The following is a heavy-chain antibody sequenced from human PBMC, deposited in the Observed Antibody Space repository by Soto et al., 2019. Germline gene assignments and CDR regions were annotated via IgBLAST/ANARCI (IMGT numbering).Heavy chain of an antibody. CDR1: GGTFSSYA. CDR2: IIPIFGTA. CDR3: ARDQPYSSSSGYYYYGMDV. D-gene: IGHD6-6*01. V-gene: IGHV1-69*13. Sequence: ASVKVSCKASGGTFSSYAISWVRQAPGQGLEWMGGIIPIFGTANYAQKFQGRVTITADESTSTAYMELSSLRSEDTAVYYCARDQPYSSSSGYYYYGMDVWGQGTTVTVSS. J-gene: IGHJ6*02.